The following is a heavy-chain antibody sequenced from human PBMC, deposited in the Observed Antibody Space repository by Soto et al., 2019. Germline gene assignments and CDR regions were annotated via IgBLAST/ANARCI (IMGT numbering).Heavy chain of an antibody. CDR3: AREGNYSEAAFDI. V-gene: IGHV4-59*01. CDR2: IYYSGST. J-gene: IGHJ3*02. CDR1: GGSISSYY. D-gene: IGHD1-7*01. Sequence: SETLSLTCTVSGGSISSYYWSWIRQPPGKGLEWIGYIYYSGSTNYNPSLKSRVTISVDTSKNQFSLKLSSVTAADTAVYYCAREGNYSEAAFDIWGQGTMVTVSS.